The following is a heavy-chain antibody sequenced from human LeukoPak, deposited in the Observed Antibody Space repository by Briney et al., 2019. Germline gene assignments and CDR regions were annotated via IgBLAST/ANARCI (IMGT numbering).Heavy chain of an antibody. CDR2: ISSSSSYI. Sequence: PGGSLRLSCAASGFTFSSYSMNWVRQAPGKGLEWVSSISSSSSYIYYADSVKGRFTISRDNAKNSLYLQMNSLRAEDTAVYYCARDLTRFLHVDVWGKGTTVTVSS. CDR3: ARDLTRFLHVDV. V-gene: IGHV3-21*01. D-gene: IGHD3-3*01. CDR1: GFTFSSYS. J-gene: IGHJ6*04.